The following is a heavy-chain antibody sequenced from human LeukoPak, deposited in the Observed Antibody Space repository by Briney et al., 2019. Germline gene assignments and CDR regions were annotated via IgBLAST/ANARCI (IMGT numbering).Heavy chain of an antibody. J-gene: IGHJ6*03. CDR3: ARDNIVVVPAQGYYYHMDV. D-gene: IGHD2-2*01. CDR2: GHYSGST. CDR1: GCSISGYY. V-gene: IGHV4-59*01. Sequence: SETLYLTCTVSGCSISGYYWNWIRQPPGKGLEWIGYGHYSGSTNYNPSLKDRVTIAVDTSKNQFSLKLSSVTAADTAVYYCARDNIVVVPAQGYYYHMDVWGKGTTVTVSS.